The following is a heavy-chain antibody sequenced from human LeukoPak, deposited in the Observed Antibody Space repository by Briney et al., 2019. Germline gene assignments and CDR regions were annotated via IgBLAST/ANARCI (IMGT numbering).Heavy chain of an antibody. CDR1: GYTFTSYE. V-gene: IGHV1-8*01. Sequence: AASVKVSCKASGYTFTSYEINWVRQATGQGLEWMGWMNPNSGDTALAQKFQGRITMTRSTSISTAYMELSSLRSEDTAVYYCARGLGSYDSSELTWPMISFWGQGTLVTVSS. D-gene: IGHD3-22*01. CDR2: MNPNSGDT. CDR3: ARGLGSYDSSELTWPMISF. J-gene: IGHJ4*02.